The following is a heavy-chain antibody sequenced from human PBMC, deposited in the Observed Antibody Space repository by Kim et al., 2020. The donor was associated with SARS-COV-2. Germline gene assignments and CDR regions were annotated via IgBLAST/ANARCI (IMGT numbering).Heavy chain of an antibody. J-gene: IGHJ4*02. CDR3: ARGRLRWPPVGYFDY. D-gene: IGHD4-17*01. CDR2: INHSGST. V-gene: IGHV4-34*01. Sequence: SETLSLTCAVYGGSFSGYYWSWIRQPPGKGLEWIGEINHSGSTNYNPSLKSRVTISVDTSKNQFSLKLSSVTAADTAVYYCARGRLRWPPVGYFDYWGQGTLVTVSS. CDR1: GGSFSGYY.